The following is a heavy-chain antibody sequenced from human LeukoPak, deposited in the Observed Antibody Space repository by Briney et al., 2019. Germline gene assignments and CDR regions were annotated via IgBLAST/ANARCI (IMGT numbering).Heavy chain of an antibody. CDR1: GGSISSYY. V-gene: IGHV4-4*07. J-gene: IGHJ4*02. Sequence: SETLSLTCTVSGGSISSYYWSWIRQPAGKGLEWIGRIYTSGSTNYNPSLKSRVTMSVDTSKNQLSLKLTSVTAADTAVYYCARRGSSSWYFDSWGQGTLVPVSS. D-gene: IGHD6-13*01. CDR2: IYTSGST. CDR3: ARRGSSSWYFDS.